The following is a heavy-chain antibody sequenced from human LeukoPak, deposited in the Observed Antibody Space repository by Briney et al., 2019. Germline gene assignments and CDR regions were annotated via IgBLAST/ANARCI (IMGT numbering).Heavy chain of an antibody. CDR1: GYTLTELS. J-gene: IGHJ5*02. CDR2: FDPEDGET. CDR3: ATSLYCGGDCYSSDWFDP. V-gene: IGHV1-24*01. Sequence: ASVKVSCKVSGYTLTELSMHWVPQAPGKGLEWMGGFDPEDGETIYAQKFQGRVTMTEDTSTDTAYMELSSLRSEDTAVYYCATSLYCGGDCYSSDWFDPWGQGTLVTVSS. D-gene: IGHD2-21*02.